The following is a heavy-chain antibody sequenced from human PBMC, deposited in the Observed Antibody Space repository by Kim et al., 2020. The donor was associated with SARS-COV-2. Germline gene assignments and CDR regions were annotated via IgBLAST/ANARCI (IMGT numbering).Heavy chain of an antibody. CDR3: ARDGSSWVGDWFDP. CDR1: GFTFSSYW. V-gene: IGHV3-7*01. J-gene: IGHJ5*02. Sequence: GGSLRLSCAASGFTFSSYWMSWVRQAPGKGLEWVANIKQDGSEKYYVDSVKGRFTISRDNAKNSLYLQMNSLRAEDTAVYYCARDGSSWVGDWFDPWGQGTLVTVSS. D-gene: IGHD6-13*01. CDR2: IKQDGSEK.